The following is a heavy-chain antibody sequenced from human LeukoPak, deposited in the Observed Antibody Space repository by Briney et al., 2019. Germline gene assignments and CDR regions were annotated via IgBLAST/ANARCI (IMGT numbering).Heavy chain of an antibody. D-gene: IGHD2-15*01. J-gene: IGHJ5*02. CDR3: ARDQGYCSGGSCRRYNWFDP. V-gene: IGHV3-30*04. CDR1: GFTFSNYA. Sequence: GGSLRLSCAASGFTFSNYAVHWVRQAPGKGLEWVAVISYDGSNKYYADSVKGRFTISRDNSRNTLYLQMNSLRAEDTAVYYCARDQGYCSGGSCRRYNWFDPWGQGSLVTVSS. CDR2: ISYDGSNK.